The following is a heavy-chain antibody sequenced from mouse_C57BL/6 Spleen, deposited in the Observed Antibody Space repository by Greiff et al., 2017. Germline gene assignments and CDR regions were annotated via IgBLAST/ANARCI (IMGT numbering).Heavy chain of an antibody. D-gene: IGHD1-1*01. CDR1: GYTFTSYW. CDR2: IYPGSGST. V-gene: IGHV1-55*01. J-gene: IGHJ3*01. CDR3: ARKGEKYGSSPFAY. Sequence: QVQLQQPGAELVKPGASVKMSCKASGYTFTSYWITWVKQRPGQGLEWIGDIYPGSGSTNYNEKFKSKATLTVDTSSSTAYMQLSSLTSEDSAVYYCARKGEKYGSSPFAYWGQGTLGTVSA.